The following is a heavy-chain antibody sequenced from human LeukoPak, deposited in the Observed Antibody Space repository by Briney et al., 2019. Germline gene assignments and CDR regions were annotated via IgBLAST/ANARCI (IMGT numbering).Heavy chain of an antibody. D-gene: IGHD6-13*01. CDR2: INTNTGNP. CDR1: GYTFTSYA. J-gene: IGHJ6*03. CDR3: ATIAAAAPYYYYYMDV. Sequence: ASVKVSCKASGYTFTSYAMNWVRQAPGQGLEWMGWINTNTGNPTYAQGFTGRFVFSLDTSVSTAYLQISSLKAEDTGVYYCATIAAAAPYYYYYMDVWGKGTTVTISS. V-gene: IGHV7-4-1*02.